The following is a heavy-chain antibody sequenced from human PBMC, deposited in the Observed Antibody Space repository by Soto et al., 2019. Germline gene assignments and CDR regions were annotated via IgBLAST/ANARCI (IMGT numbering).Heavy chain of an antibody. Sequence: PGGSLRLSCAASGFTFSNYYMSWIRQAPGKGLEYISYISDTSDYTNYADSVKGRFTISRDNAQKSLYLQLNSLRVEDTAVYYCARDQAGTSDYYYYAVDVWGQGTTVTVSS. D-gene: IGHD2-2*01. V-gene: IGHV3-11*06. CDR1: GFTFSNYY. CDR3: ARDQAGTSDYYYYAVDV. CDR2: ISDTSDYT. J-gene: IGHJ6*02.